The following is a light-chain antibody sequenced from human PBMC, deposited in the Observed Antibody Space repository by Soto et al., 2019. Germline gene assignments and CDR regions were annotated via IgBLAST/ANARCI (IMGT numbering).Light chain of an antibody. CDR3: QQYGGSSLYT. V-gene: IGKV3-20*01. CDR1: QSVSSSY. Sequence: EIVLTQSPGTLSLSPGERATLSCRASQSVSSSYLGWYQQKPGQAPRLLIYGASTRATGIPDRFSGSGSGTDVTLTISRLDPEDFAVYYCQQYGGSSLYTFGQGTKREIK. CDR2: GAS. J-gene: IGKJ2*01.